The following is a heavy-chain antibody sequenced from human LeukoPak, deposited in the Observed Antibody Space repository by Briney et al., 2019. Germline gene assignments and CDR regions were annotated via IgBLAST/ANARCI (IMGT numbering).Heavy chain of an antibody. CDR1: GFTFSSYS. J-gene: IGHJ5*02. D-gene: IGHD3-9*01. V-gene: IGHV3-21*01. CDR2: ISSSGSYI. CDR3: ARDWEILTGHTWFEP. Sequence: GGSLRLSCAASGFTFSSYSMNWVRQAPGKGLEWVASISSSGSYIYYADSVKGRFTISRDNAKNSLYLQMNSLRAEDTAVYHCARDWEILTGHTWFEPWGQGTLVTVSS.